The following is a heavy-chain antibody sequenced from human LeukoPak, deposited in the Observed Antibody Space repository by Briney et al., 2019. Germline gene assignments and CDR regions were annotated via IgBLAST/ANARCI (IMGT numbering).Heavy chain of an antibody. Sequence: SETLSLTCAVYGGSFSVYYWSWIRQPPGKGLEWIGEINHSGSTNYNPSLKSRVTISVDTSKNQFSLKLSSVTAADTAVYYCARALYSGSYYGYWGQGTLVTVSS. CDR3: ARALYSGSYYGY. CDR2: INHSGST. CDR1: GGSFSVYY. V-gene: IGHV4-34*01. J-gene: IGHJ4*02. D-gene: IGHD1-26*01.